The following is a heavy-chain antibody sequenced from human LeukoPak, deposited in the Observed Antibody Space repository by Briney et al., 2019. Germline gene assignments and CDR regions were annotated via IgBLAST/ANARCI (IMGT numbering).Heavy chain of an antibody. Sequence: GGSLRLSCAASGFTFSNYWMGWVRQAPGKGLEWVSGISWNSGSIGYADPVKGRFTISRDNAKNSLHLQMNSLRAEDTAFYYCAKGPLRYGSGIRDYYFDYWGQGTLVTVSS. CDR2: ISWNSGSI. CDR3: AKGPLRYGSGIRDYYFDY. D-gene: IGHD3-10*01. CDR1: GFTFSNYW. V-gene: IGHV3-9*01. J-gene: IGHJ4*02.